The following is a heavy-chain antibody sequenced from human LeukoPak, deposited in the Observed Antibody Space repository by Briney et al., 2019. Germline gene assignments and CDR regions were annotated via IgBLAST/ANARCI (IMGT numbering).Heavy chain of an antibody. CDR1: GGSIGRYY. CDR3: ARVRSGSYYFDY. V-gene: IGHV4-4*07. CDR2: IYSSGIT. J-gene: IGHJ4*02. Sequence: SETLSLTCRVSGGSIGRYYWSWIRQPAGQVLEWIGRIYSSGITNYNPSLKSRVTMSVDTSKNQFSLKLNSVTAADTAFYYCARVRSGSYYFDYWGQGTLVTVSS. D-gene: IGHD1-26*01.